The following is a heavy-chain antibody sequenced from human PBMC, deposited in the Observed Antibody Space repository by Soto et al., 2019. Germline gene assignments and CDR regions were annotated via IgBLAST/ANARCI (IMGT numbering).Heavy chain of an antibody. V-gene: IGHV4-4*07. J-gene: IGHJ5*02. CDR2: VYSTGTI. D-gene: IGHD6-13*01. CDR3: ARDVFGRSTRAFDP. CDR1: GDFISYYS. Sequence: SETLSLTCTVSGDFISYYSWAWIRQSAGKGLEWIGRVYSTGTIFYNPSLKSRATMSVDTSKNQFSLKLTSVNAADTAVYYCARDVFGRSTRAFDPWGQGTLVTVSS.